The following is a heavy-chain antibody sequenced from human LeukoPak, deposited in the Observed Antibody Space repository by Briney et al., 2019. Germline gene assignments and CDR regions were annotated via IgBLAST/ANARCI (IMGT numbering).Heavy chain of an antibody. Sequence: SETLSLTCTVSGGYISTSSWSCVRQPPGKGLEWVGYIFSSGSTNYNPSLKSRVAISVDTSKNQVSLNLNSVTAADTAVYYCARGSGWYQYWGQGTLVAVSS. V-gene: IGHV4-59*01. D-gene: IGHD6-19*01. CDR3: ARGSGWYQY. J-gene: IGHJ4*02. CDR1: GGYISTSS. CDR2: IFSSGST.